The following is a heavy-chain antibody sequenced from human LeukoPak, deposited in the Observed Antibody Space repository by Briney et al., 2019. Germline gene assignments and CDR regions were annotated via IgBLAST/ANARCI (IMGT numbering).Heavy chain of an antibody. J-gene: IGHJ5*02. CDR1: EFSVGSNY. V-gene: IGHV3-53*01. CDR3: ARERPYYYGSGSYPWFDP. D-gene: IGHD3-10*01. Sequence: GGSLRLSCAASEFSVGSNYMTWVRQAPGKGLEWVSLIYSGGSTYYADSVKGRFTISRDNSKNTLYLQMNSLRAEDTAVYYCARERPYYYGSGSYPWFDPWGQGTLVTVSS. CDR2: IYSGGST.